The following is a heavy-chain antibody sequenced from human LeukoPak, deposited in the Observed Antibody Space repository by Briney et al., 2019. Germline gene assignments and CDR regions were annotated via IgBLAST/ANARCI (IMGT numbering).Heavy chain of an antibody. Sequence: PGGSPRLSCAASGFTFSNYAMSWVRQAPGEGLEWGSAILGSGGSTYYADSVKGRFTVSRDNSRSTLYLQMKSLRAEDTALYYCAKWGDYDVLTGYYVPDYWGQGTRVTVSS. J-gene: IGHJ4*02. CDR1: GFTFSNYA. D-gene: IGHD3-9*01. CDR2: ILGSGGST. CDR3: AKWGDYDVLTGYYVPDY. V-gene: IGHV3-23*01.